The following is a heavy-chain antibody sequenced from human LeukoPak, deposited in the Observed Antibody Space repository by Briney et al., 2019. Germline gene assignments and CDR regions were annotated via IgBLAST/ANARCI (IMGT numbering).Heavy chain of an antibody. CDR1: GGSFSGYY. CDR2: INHSGST. CDR3: AKDNIAVAGTDYYYYGMDV. D-gene: IGHD6-19*01. J-gene: IGHJ6*02. V-gene: IGHV4-34*01. Sequence: SETLSLTCAVYGGSFSGYYWSWIRQPPGKGLEWIGEINHSGSTNYNPSLKSRVTISVDTSKNQFSLKLSSVTAADTAVYYCAKDNIAVAGTDYYYYGMDVWGQGTTVTVSS.